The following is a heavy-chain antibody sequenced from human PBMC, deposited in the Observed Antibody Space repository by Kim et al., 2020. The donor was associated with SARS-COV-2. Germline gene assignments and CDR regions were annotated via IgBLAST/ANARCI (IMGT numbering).Heavy chain of an antibody. Sequence: ESVKGRSTISRDNAKNSLNLQMNSLRAEDTAVWYCARVVVVTAIQGAFDICGQGTMVTVSS. CDR3: ARVVVVTAIQGAFDI. V-gene: IGHV3-21*01. J-gene: IGHJ3*02. D-gene: IGHD2-21*02.